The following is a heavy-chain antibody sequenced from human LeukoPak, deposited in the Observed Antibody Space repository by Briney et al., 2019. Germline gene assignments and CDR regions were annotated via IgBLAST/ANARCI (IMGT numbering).Heavy chain of an antibody. J-gene: IGHJ6*03. CDR3: ARRFAGEGYYYYMDV. CDR2: IYPGDSDT. CDR1: GYSFTSYW. Sequence: GESLKISXKGSGYSFTSYWIGWVRQMPGKGLEWMGIIYPGDSDTRYSPSFQGQVTISADKSISTAYLQWSSLKASDTAMYYCARRFAGEGYYYYMDVWGKGTTVTVSS. V-gene: IGHV5-51*01.